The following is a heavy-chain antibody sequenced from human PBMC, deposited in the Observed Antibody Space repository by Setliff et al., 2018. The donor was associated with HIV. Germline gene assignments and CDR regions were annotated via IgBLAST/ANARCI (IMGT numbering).Heavy chain of an antibody. CDR3: VRDLARVIAH. CDR2: IRSNTFGGTT. D-gene: IGHD2-21*01. Sequence: GGSLRLSCVASAASGFTFGDYALSWVRQAPGKGLEWVAVIRSNTFGGTTEYGAAVKGRFAISRDDSRGIAYLQMNSLKTEDTALYYCVRDLARVIAHWGQGTLVTVSS. V-gene: IGHV3-49*04. J-gene: IGHJ4*02. CDR1: GFTFGDYA.